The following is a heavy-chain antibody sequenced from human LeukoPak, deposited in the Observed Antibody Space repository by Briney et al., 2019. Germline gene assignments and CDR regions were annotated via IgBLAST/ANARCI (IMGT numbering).Heavy chain of an antibody. CDR2: IRYDGSNK. V-gene: IGHV3-30*02. J-gene: IGHJ6*04. D-gene: IGHD1-26*01. CDR1: GFTFSSYG. Sequence: GGSLRLSCAASGFTFSSYGMHWVRQAPGKGLEWVAFIRYDGSNKYYADSVKGRFTISRDNSKNTLYLQMNSLRAEDTAVYYCAKGAGYKWELLEGYFMDVWGKGTTVTISS. CDR3: AKGAGYKWELLEGYFMDV.